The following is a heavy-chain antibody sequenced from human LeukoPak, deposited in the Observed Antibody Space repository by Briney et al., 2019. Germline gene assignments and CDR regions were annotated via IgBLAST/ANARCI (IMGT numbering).Heavy chain of an antibody. D-gene: IGHD2-21*01. CDR1: GASISNYY. CDR2: IYYSGST. J-gene: IGHJ4*02. V-gene: IGHV4-59*01. Sequence: SETLSLTCTVSGASISNYYWTWIRQPPGKGLEWIGYIYYSGSTNYRPSLKSRVTISVDTSKNQVSLRLRSVTAADTAVYYCARGVVIAPQTFDYWGQGTLVTVSS. CDR3: ARGVVIAPQTFDY.